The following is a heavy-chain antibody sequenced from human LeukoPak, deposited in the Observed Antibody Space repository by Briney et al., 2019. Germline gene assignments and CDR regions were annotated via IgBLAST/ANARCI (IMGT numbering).Heavy chain of an antibody. Sequence: SETLSLTCAVYGGSFSGYYWSWIRQPPGKGLEWIGEINHSGSTNYNPSLKSRVTISVDTSKNQFSLKLSSVTAADTAVYYCARWATMVRGVPYFDYWGQGTLVTVSS. V-gene: IGHV4-34*01. D-gene: IGHD3-10*01. CDR2: INHSGST. CDR3: ARWATMVRGVPYFDY. J-gene: IGHJ4*02. CDR1: GGSFSGYY.